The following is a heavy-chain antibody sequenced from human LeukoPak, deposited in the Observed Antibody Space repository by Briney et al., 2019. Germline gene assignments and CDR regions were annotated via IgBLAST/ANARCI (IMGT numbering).Heavy chain of an antibody. CDR2: ISSSGSTI. D-gene: IGHD1-26*01. J-gene: IGHJ4*02. CDR1: GFTFSSYE. CDR3: ARDFGIVGDTGFDY. Sequence: GGSLRLSCAASGFTFSSYEMIWVRQAPGKGLEWVSYISSSGSTIYYADSVKGRFTISRDNAKNSLYLQMNSLRAEDTAVYYCARDFGIVGDTGFDYWGQGTLVTVSS. V-gene: IGHV3-48*03.